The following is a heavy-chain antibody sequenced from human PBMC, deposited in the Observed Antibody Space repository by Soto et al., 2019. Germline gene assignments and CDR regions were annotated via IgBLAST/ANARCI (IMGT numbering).Heavy chain of an antibody. D-gene: IGHD4-17*01. Sequence: SETLSLTCTVSGGSISSGGYYWSWIRQHPGKGLEWIGYIYYSGSTYYNPSLKSRVTISVDTSKNQFSLKLSSVTAADTAVYYCARDIDYGDYRYFDYWGQGTLVTVSS. CDR3: ARDIDYGDYRYFDY. V-gene: IGHV4-31*03. J-gene: IGHJ4*02. CDR1: GGSISSGGYY. CDR2: IYYSGST.